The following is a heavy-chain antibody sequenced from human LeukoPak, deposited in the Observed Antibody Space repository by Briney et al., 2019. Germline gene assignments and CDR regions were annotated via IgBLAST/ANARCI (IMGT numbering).Heavy chain of an antibody. J-gene: IGHJ3*02. CDR2: IYSGGST. V-gene: IGHV3-53*01. Sequence: GGSLRLSCAASGFTVSSNYMSWVRQAPGKGLEWVSVIYSGGSTYYADSVKGRFTISRDNSKNTLYLQMNSLRAEDTAVYYCAREGGYYYGSGSRWSDAFDIWGQGTMVTVSS. D-gene: IGHD3-10*01. CDR1: GFTVSSNY. CDR3: AREGGYYYGSGSRWSDAFDI.